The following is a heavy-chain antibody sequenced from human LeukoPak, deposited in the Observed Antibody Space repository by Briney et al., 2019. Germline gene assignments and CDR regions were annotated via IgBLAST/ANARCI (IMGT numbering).Heavy chain of an antibody. Sequence: GGSLRLSCVVSGFTFSGYEMAWVRQAPGMGLEWISYISNSGDPIRYADAVKGRFAISRDNAKNSVSLQMDSLRVDDTGLYFCAGGPQYSGSYGDWGQGTLVTVSS. CDR2: ISNSGDPI. CDR1: GFTFSGYE. J-gene: IGHJ4*02. D-gene: IGHD1-26*01. CDR3: AGGPQYSGSYGD. V-gene: IGHV3-48*03.